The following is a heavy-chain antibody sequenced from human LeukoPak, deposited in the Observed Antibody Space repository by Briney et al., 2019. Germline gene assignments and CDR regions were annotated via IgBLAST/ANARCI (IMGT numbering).Heavy chain of an antibody. CDR3: AREAVTRNYFDY. CDR2: ISYDGIRK. CDR1: GFTFSRYG. Sequence: GGSLRLSCAASGFTFSRYGMHWVRQAPGKGLEWVAVISYDGIRKYYADSVKGRFTISRDNSKNTLYLQMNSLRAEDTAVYYCAREAVTRNYFDYWGQGTLVTVSS. V-gene: IGHV3-30*03. J-gene: IGHJ4*02. D-gene: IGHD4-17*01.